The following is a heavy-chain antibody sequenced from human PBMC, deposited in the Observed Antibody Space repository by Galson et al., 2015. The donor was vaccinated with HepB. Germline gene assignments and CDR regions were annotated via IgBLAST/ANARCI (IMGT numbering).Heavy chain of an antibody. CDR2: IVVGSGNT. D-gene: IGHD6-19*01. CDR3: AAEGGGEQWLSGSGDY. Sequence: SVKVSCKASGFTFTSSAVQWVRQARGQRLEWIGWIVVGSGNTNYAQKFQERVTITRDMSTSTAYMELSSLRSEDTAVYYCAAEGGGEQWLSGSGDYWGQGTLVTVSS. V-gene: IGHV1-58*01. CDR1: GFTFTSSA. J-gene: IGHJ4*02.